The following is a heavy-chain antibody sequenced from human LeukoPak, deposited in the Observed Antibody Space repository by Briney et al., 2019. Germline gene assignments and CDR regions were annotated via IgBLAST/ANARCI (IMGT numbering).Heavy chain of an antibody. Sequence: GGSLRLSCAASGFTFSSYAMSWVRQAPGKGLEWVSAISGSGGSTYYADSVKGRFTISRDNSKNTLYLQMNSPRAEDTAVYYCAKPGLALRYYFDYWGQGTLVTVSS. D-gene: IGHD3/OR15-3a*01. CDR2: ISGSGGST. CDR1: GFTFSSYA. CDR3: AKPGLALRYYFDY. V-gene: IGHV3-23*01. J-gene: IGHJ4*02.